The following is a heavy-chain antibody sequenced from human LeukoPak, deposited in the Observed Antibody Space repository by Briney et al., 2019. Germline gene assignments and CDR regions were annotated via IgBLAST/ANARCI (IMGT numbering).Heavy chain of an antibody. CDR3: ASVFSRSSGWCDSYYYMDV. J-gene: IGHJ6*03. Sequence: GASVKVSCMASGYTFTGYYMHWVRQAPGQGLEWMGRINPNSGGTNYAQKFQGRVTMTRDTSISTAYIELSRLRSDDTAVYYCASVFSRSSGWCDSYYYMDVSGKGTTVTVSS. V-gene: IGHV1-2*06. D-gene: IGHD6-19*01. CDR2: INPNSGGT. CDR1: GYTFTGYY.